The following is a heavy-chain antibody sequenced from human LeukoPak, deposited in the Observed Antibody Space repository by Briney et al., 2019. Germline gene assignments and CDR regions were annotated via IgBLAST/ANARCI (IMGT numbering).Heavy chain of an antibody. CDR1: GGSFSGYY. CDR2: INHSGST. Sequence: PSETLSLTCAVNGGSFSGYYWSWIRQPPGKGLEWIGEINHSGSTNYNPSLKSRVTISVDTSKNQFSLKLSSVTAADTAVYYCARAGITIFGLVTKVNWFDPWGQGTLVTVSS. D-gene: IGHD3-3*01. V-gene: IGHV4-34*01. J-gene: IGHJ5*02. CDR3: ARAGITIFGLVTKVNWFDP.